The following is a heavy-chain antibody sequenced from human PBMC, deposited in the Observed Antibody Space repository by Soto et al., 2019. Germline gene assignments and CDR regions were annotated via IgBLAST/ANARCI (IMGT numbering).Heavy chain of an antibody. Sequence: QVQLVESGGGVVQPGTSLRLSCVGSGFTFRSYVIHWVRQAPGKGLEWVALTSYVGSNNFYGDSVKGRFTISRHNSRNTVELQMDRLRFECTALYYCARCGTTGGLDVWGKGTLVSVSS. V-gene: IGHV3-33*05. J-gene: IGHJ4*02. CDR3: ARCGTTGGLDV. CDR2: TSYVGSNN. CDR1: GFTFRSYV. D-gene: IGHD3-16*01.